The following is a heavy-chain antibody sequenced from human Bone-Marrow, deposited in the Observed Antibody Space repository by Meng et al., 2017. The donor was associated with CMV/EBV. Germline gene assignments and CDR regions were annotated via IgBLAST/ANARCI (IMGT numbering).Heavy chain of an antibody. J-gene: IGHJ3*02. CDR1: GFTFSSHN. CDR2: MSYDRILGTFK. CDR3: AREGPVRGQGAFDI. Sequence: GESLKISCAASGFTFSSHNMHWIRQAPGEGLEWVAVMSYDRILGTFKYHADSVQGRFSISRDNSMNTLSLQMNSLRPEDTALYYCAREGPVRGQGAFDIWGQGTMVTFSS. V-gene: IGHV3-30*04. D-gene: IGHD3-10*01.